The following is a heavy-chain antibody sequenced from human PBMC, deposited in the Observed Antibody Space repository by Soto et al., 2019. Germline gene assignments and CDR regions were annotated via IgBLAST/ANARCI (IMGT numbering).Heavy chain of an antibody. Sequence: SETLSLTCAVSGDSISSYYCMWIRQPPGKGLESIGYLYYGRSANYNPSLKSRVTISVDTSKNQFSLKLSSVTAADTAVYYCARHQSHSSSYVDPWGQGTLVTVSS. D-gene: IGHD6-13*01. CDR2: LYYGRSA. CDR1: GDSISSYY. V-gene: IGHV4-59*08. J-gene: IGHJ5*02. CDR3: ARHQSHSSSYVDP.